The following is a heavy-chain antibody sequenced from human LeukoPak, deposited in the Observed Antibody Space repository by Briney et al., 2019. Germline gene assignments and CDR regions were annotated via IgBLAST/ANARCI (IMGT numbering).Heavy chain of an antibody. CDR3: ARTDYGGARFDY. Sequence: SETLSLTCTVSGGSISSYYWSWIRQPPGRGREGIGYIYYSGSTNYNPSLKSRVTISVDTSKNQFSLKLSSVTAADTAVYYCARTDYGGARFDYWGQGTLVTVSS. CDR1: GGSISSYY. V-gene: IGHV4-59*01. CDR2: IYYSGST. J-gene: IGHJ4*02. D-gene: IGHD4-23*01.